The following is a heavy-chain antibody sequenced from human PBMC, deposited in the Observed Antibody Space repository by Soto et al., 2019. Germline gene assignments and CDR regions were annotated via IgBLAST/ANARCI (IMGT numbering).Heavy chain of an antibody. V-gene: IGHV4-38-2*02. J-gene: IGHJ5*02. CDR2: IYHSGST. CDR3: ARAPYCSGGTCSLDNWFDP. Sequence: PSRTLSLTSSASVYSISNGYYWGWIRQTPGKGLEWIGSIYHSGSTYYNPSLKSRVTISVDTSKNQFSLKLSSVTAADTAVYYCARAPYCSGGTCSLDNWFDPWGQGTPVTV. CDR1: VYSISNGYY. D-gene: IGHD2-15*01.